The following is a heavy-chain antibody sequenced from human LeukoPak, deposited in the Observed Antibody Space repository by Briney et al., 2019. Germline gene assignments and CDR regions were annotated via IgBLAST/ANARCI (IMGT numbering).Heavy chain of an antibody. J-gene: IGHJ4*02. V-gene: IGHV4-59*01. CDR1: GASISSYY. CDR3: ARESGNYARIIDY. D-gene: IGHD4-11*01. Sequence: SETLSLTCTVSGASISSYYWSWIRQPPGKGLEWIGYIYYSGSTNYNPSLKSRVTISVDTSKNQFSLKLSSVTAADTAVYYCARESGNYARIIDYWGQGTLVTVSS. CDR2: IYYSGST.